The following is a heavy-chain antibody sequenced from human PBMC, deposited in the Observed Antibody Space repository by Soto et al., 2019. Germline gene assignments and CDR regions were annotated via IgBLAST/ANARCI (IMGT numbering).Heavy chain of an antibody. CDR3: AVFTRY. Sequence: QVQLVQSGAEVKKPGSSVKVSCKASGGTFSSYTITWVRQAPGQGLEWMGRIIPILGIANYAQKFQGRVTITADKSTSTDYMELSRLRSEDTAIYYCAVFTRYWGQGTLVTVSS. CDR1: GGTFSSYT. V-gene: IGHV1-69*02. J-gene: IGHJ4*02. D-gene: IGHD3-16*01. CDR2: IIPILGIA.